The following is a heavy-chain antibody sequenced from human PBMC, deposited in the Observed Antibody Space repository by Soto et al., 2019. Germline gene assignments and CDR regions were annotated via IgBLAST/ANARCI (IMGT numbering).Heavy chain of an antibody. V-gene: IGHV3-30-3*01. Sequence: QVQLVESGGGVVQPGRSLRLSCAASGFTFSSYAMHWVRQAPGKGLEWVAVISYDGSNKYYADSVKGRFTISRDNSKNTLYLQMNSLRAEDTAVYYCARAPSRPRYGMDVWGQGTTVTVSS. D-gene: IGHD6-25*01. CDR3: ARAPSRPRYGMDV. CDR1: GFTFSSYA. CDR2: ISYDGSNK. J-gene: IGHJ6*02.